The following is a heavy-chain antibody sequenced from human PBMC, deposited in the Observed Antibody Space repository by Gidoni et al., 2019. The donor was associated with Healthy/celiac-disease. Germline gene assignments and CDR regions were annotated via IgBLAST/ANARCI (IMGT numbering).Heavy chain of an antibody. D-gene: IGHD3-10*01. V-gene: IGHV1-69*01. CDR1: GGTFSSYA. J-gene: IGHJ4*02. Sequence: QVQLVQSGAEVKKPGSSVKVSCKASGGTFSSYAISWVRQAPGQGLEWMGGIIPIFGTANYAQKFQGRVTITADESTSTAYMELSSLRSEDTAVYYCARSPDTGELLWFGELYFDYWGQGTLVTVSS. CDR3: ARSPDTGELLWFGELYFDY. CDR2: IIPIFGTA.